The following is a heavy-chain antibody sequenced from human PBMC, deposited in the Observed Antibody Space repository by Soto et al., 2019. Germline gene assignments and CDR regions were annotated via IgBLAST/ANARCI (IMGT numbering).Heavy chain of an antibody. CDR1: GFIFSSHN. V-gene: IGHV3-21*06. Sequence: GGSLRLSCAASGFIFSSHNMNWVRQAPGKGLEWVSSITGSSSYIFYADSAKGRFTISRDNAKNTVYLQMNSLRAEDTGVYYCARLVASETGYGMDVWGQGTTVTVSS. CDR2: ITGSSSYI. D-gene: IGHD3-9*01. J-gene: IGHJ6*02. CDR3: ARLVASETGYGMDV.